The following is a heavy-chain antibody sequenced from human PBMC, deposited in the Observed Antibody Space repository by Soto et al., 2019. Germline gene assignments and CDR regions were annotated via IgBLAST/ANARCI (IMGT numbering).Heavy chain of an antibody. D-gene: IGHD1-26*01. J-gene: IGHJ3*01. CDR1: GFTFSDTL. CDR2: INPANGNT. Sequence: QVRLVQSGAELKKPGASVNISCQSSGFTFSDTLINWVRQGPGQRLEWMGWINPANGNTRYSESFQGRVTISSLSSASRAYVALSDLTSESTAVYYGARDIVIVGPRANDAFDVLGQGTMITVSS. CDR3: ARDIVIVGPRANDAFDV. V-gene: IGHV1-3*01.